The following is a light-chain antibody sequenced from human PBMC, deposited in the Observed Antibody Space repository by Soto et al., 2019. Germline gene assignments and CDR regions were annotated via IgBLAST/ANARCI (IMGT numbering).Light chain of an antibody. CDR3: GTWGVSGGV. J-gene: IGLJ2*01. Sequence: QSALTQPRSVSGSPGQSVTISCTGPSIDVSASNYVSWYQQHPGKAPKLMIYDNNKRPSGIPERFSGSKSGTSATLDITGLQTGDEAVYYCGTWGVSGGVFGGGTKVTVL. CDR2: DNN. V-gene: IGLV2-11*01. CDR1: SIDVSASNY.